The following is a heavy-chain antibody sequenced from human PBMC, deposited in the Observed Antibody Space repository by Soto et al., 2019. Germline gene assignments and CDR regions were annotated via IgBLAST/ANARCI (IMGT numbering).Heavy chain of an antibody. Sequence: WWSRRLSGASSVFTLSSTAMSWVRHPAGHSRGWVGTIPGIGGSTFYANSVTGRFIISRDTSHTPLYLQMSSQRAGAAAVYYCAKGTLVTPPSTRAFDIWGQGTLVTVS. CDR2: IPGIGGST. V-gene: IGHV3-23*01. D-gene: IGHD2-2*01. J-gene: IGHJ3*02. CDR1: VFTLSSTA. CDR3: AKGTLVTPPSTRAFDI.